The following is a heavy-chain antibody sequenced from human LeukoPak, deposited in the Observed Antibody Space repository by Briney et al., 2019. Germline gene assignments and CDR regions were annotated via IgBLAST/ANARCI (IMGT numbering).Heavy chain of an antibody. Sequence: GGSLRLSCAASGFTFSSYGMHWVRQAPGKGLEWVAVISYDGSNKYYADSVKGRFTISRDNSKNTLYLQMNSLRAEDTAVYYCAKVVLAYCGGDCYSGLDYWGQGTLVTVSS. CDR3: AKVVLAYCGGDCYSGLDY. V-gene: IGHV3-30*18. D-gene: IGHD2-21*02. CDR2: ISYDGSNK. CDR1: GFTFSSYG. J-gene: IGHJ4*02.